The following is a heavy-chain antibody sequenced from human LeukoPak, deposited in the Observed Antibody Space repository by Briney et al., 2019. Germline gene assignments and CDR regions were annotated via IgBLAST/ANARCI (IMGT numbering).Heavy chain of an antibody. Sequence: GSLRLSCAASGFTFSSYEMNWVRQPPGKGLEWIGSIYYSGSTYYNPSLKSRVTISVDTSKNQFSLKLSSVTAADTAVYYCARDGNDYVWGSYRYTHFDYWGQGTLVTVSS. D-gene: IGHD3-16*02. CDR1: GFTFSSYE. CDR2: IYYSGST. J-gene: IGHJ4*02. V-gene: IGHV4-39*07. CDR3: ARDGNDYVWGSYRYTHFDY.